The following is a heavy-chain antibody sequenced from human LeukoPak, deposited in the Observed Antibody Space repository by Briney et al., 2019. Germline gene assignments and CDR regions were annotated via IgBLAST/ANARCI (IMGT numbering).Heavy chain of an antibody. CDR1: GLTFSDYY. CDR2: ISSSGSTI. Sequence: PGGSLRLSCAASGLTFSDYYMSWIRQAPGKGLEWVSYISSSGSTIYYADSVKGRFTISRDNANNSLYLQMNSLRAEDTAVYYCARSTISSGWYRDYYYGMDVWGQGTTVTVSS. J-gene: IGHJ6*02. CDR3: ARSTISSGWYRDYYYGMDV. D-gene: IGHD6-19*01. V-gene: IGHV3-11*01.